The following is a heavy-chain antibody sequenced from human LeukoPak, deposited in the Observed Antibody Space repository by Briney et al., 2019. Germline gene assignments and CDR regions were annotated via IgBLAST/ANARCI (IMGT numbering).Heavy chain of an antibody. Sequence: GGSLRLSCAASGFTFSSYWMHWVRQAPGKGLVWVSRINIDGSSTSYADSVKGRFTISRDNAKSTLFPQMNSLRAEGTAVYCCARRVRGYSAYDPFDYWGQGTLVTVSS. V-gene: IGHV3-74*01. J-gene: IGHJ4*02. CDR3: ARRVRGYSAYDPFDY. D-gene: IGHD5-12*01. CDR2: INIDGSST. CDR1: GFTFSSYW.